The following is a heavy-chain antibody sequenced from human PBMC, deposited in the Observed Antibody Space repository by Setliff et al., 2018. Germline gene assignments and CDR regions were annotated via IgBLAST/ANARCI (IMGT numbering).Heavy chain of an antibody. D-gene: IGHD1-26*01. CDR3: ARRQGLVGAHYYYYGMDV. V-gene: IGHV3-7*01. CDR2: IKQDGSEK. J-gene: IGHJ6*02. Sequence: PGGSLRLSCAASGFTFSSYWMSWVRQAPGKGLEWVANIKQDGSEKYYVDSVKGRFTVSRDNAKNSLYLQMNSLRAEDTAVYYCARRQGLVGAHYYYYGMDVWGQGTTVTVSS. CDR1: GFTFSSYW.